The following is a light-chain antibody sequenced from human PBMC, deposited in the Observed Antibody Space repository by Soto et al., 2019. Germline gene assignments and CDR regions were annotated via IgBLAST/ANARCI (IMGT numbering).Light chain of an antibody. J-gene: IGKJ1*01. V-gene: IGKV3-15*01. CDR2: SVS. CDR1: QSINSN. CDR3: QQYNKWPPWT. Sequence: ILLKKSPATVSVSLGERASLSCRASQSINSNLAWYQQKPGQAQRLLIHSVSTRANGIPARFSGSVSWTELTLTINSLQSEDFAIYYCQQYNKWPPWTFGQGTKVDNK.